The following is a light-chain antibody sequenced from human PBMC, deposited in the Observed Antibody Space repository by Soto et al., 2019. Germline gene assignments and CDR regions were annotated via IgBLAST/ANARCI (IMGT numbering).Light chain of an antibody. CDR3: LQHNTYPYT. CDR2: ATS. J-gene: IGKJ2*01. Sequence: DIQMTQSPFSLSASVGDRVTITCRASQGSRNLGWFQQKPGEAPKRLIYATSSLESGVPSRFSGSGSGTEFTLTISSLKPEDFATYFCLQHNTYPYTFCQGTKLDIK. V-gene: IGKV1-17*01. CDR1: QGSRN.